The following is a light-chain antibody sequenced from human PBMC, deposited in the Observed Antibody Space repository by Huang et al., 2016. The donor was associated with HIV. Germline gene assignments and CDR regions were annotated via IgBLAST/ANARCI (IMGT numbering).Light chain of an antibody. CDR2: GAS. V-gene: IGKV3-15*01. Sequence: EIVMTQSPATLSVSPGERATLSCRASQNIGDNLTWYQHKPGQAPRLLIYGASPRAPGIPPRFSGSGSGTEFTLTSSGLESEDFAVYYCQQFNNWPPRFTFGPGTTVDVK. CDR3: QQFNNWPPRFT. CDR1: QNIGDN. J-gene: IGKJ3*01.